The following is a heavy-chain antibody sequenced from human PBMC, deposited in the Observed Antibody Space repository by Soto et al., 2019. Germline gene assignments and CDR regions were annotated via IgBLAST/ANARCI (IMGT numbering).Heavy chain of an antibody. Sequence: SVKVSCKASGFTFTSSAVQWVRQARGQRLEWIGWIVVGSGNTNYAQKFQERVTITRDMSTSTAYMELSSLRSEDTAVYYCAADHRRIVGATLDYWGQGTLVTVSS. J-gene: IGHJ4*02. CDR1: GFTFTSSA. CDR2: IVVGSGNT. D-gene: IGHD1-26*01. CDR3: AADHRRIVGATLDY. V-gene: IGHV1-58*01.